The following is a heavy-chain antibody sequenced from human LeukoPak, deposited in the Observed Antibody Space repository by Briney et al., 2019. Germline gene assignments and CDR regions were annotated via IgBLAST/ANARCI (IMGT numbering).Heavy chain of an antibody. D-gene: IGHD3-22*01. Sequence: PSETLSLTCTVSGGSISSYYWSWIRQPPGKGLEWIGYIYYSGSTNYNPSLKSRVTISVDTSKNQFSLKLSSVTAADTAVYYCARVVGFYDSSAFDLWGQGTLVTVSS. V-gene: IGHV4-59*01. CDR2: IYYSGST. CDR3: ARVVGFYDSSAFDL. J-gene: IGHJ5*02. CDR1: GGSISSYY.